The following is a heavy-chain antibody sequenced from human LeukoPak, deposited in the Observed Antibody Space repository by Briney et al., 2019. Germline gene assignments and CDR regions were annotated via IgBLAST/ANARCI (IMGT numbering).Heavy chain of an antibody. Sequence: GGSLRLSCAASGFTFSSYAMSWVRQAPGKGLEWVSAISGSGGSTYYADSVKGRFTISRDNSKNTLYLQMNSLRAEDTAVYYCARIIAAAGTHYFDYWGQGTLVTVSS. CDR3: ARIIAAAGTHYFDY. CDR2: ISGSGGST. V-gene: IGHV3-23*01. CDR1: GFTFSSYA. J-gene: IGHJ4*02. D-gene: IGHD6-13*01.